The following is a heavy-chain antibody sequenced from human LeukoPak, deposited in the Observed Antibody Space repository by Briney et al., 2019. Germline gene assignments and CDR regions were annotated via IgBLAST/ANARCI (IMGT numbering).Heavy chain of an antibody. Sequence: GGSLRLSCAASGFTFSSYSMNWVRQAPGKGLEWVSSISSSSSYIYYADSVKGRFTISRDNAKNSLYLQMNSLRAEDTAVYYCASSMVGAAEDDYWGQGTLVTVSS. V-gene: IGHV3-21*01. CDR2: ISSSSSYI. CDR1: GFTFSSYS. D-gene: IGHD2-15*01. CDR3: ASSMVGAAEDDY. J-gene: IGHJ4*02.